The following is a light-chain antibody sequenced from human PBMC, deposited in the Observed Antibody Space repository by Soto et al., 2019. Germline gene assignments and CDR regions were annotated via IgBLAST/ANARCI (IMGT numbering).Light chain of an antibody. J-gene: IGLJ1*01. V-gene: IGLV1-47*02. Sequence: QSVLTQPPSASGTPGQRVTTSCSGSSSNIGSNYVYWYQQLPGTAPKLLIYSNNQRPSGVPDRFSGSKSGTSASLAISGLRSEDEADYYCAAWDDSLSGQVFGTGTKVTVL. CDR3: AAWDDSLSGQV. CDR2: SNN. CDR1: SSNIGSNY.